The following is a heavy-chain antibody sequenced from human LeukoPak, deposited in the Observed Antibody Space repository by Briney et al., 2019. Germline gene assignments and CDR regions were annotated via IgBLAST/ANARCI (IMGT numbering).Heavy chain of an antibody. V-gene: IGHV4-30-4*08. J-gene: IGHJ3*02. CDR1: GGSISSGDYY. Sequence: PSETLSLTCTVSGGSISSGDYYWSWIRQPPGKGLEWIGYIYYSGSTYYNPSLKGRVTISVDTSNNQFSLKLSSVTAADTAVYYCARVDYDSSCYHDAFDIWGQGTMVTVSS. D-gene: IGHD3-22*01. CDR3: ARVDYDSSCYHDAFDI. CDR2: IYYSGST.